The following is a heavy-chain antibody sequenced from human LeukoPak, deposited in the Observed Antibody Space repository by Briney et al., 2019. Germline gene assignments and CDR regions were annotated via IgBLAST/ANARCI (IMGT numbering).Heavy chain of an antibody. CDR2: IGTAGDT. D-gene: IGHD6-13*01. CDR3: ARGRMTAAAAGLYFDY. J-gene: IGHJ4*02. V-gene: IGHV3-13*01. Sequence: GGSLRLSCAASGFSFTNSWMSWVRQAPGKGLEWVSAIGTAGDTYYPGSVKGRFTISRENAKNSLYLQMNSLRAGDTAVYYCARGRMTAAAAGLYFDYWGQGTLVTVSS. CDR1: GFSFTNSW.